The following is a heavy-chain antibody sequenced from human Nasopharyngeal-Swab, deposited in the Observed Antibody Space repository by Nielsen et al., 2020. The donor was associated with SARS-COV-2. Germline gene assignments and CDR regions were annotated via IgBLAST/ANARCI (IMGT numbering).Heavy chain of an antibody. CDR2: ISSSGSTI. V-gene: IGHV3-48*03. D-gene: IGHD6-19*01. CDR3: AREVDSSGLVDY. Sequence: GESLKISCAASGFTFSSYEMNWVRQAPGKGLEWVSYISSSGSTIYYADSVKGRFTISRDNSKNTLYLQMNSLRAEDTAVYYCAREVDSSGLVDYWGQGTLVTVSS. J-gene: IGHJ4*02. CDR1: GFTFSSYE.